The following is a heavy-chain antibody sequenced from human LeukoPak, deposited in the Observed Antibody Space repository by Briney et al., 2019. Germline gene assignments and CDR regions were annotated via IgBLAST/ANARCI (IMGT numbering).Heavy chain of an antibody. J-gene: IGHJ4*02. CDR2: IYHSGST. CDR3: ARAWGVSEYFDY. CDR1: GGSFSGYY. V-gene: IGHV4-34*01. Sequence: SETLSLTCAVYGGSFSGYYWSWIRQPPGKGLEWIGEIYHSGSTNYNPSLKSRVTISVDTSKNQFSLKLSSVTAADTAVYYCARAWGVSEYFDYWGQGTLVTVSS. D-gene: IGHD3-10*01.